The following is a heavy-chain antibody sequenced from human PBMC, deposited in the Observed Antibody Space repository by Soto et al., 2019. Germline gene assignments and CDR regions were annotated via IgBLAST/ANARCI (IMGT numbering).Heavy chain of an antibody. D-gene: IGHD6-19*01. CDR2: ISVSGGST. J-gene: IGHJ4*02. Sequence: GGSLRLSCAASGFTFSSYVMSWVRQAPGKGLEWVSAISVSGGSTYYADSVKGRFTISXXXSXXTXXLXXNXXRAXDTAVYYCAKSARQWLPDYWGQGTLVTVSS. CDR3: AKSARQWLPDY. CDR1: GFTFSSYV. V-gene: IGHV3-23*01.